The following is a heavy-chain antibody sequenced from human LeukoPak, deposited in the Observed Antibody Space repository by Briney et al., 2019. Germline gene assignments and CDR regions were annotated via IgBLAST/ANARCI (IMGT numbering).Heavy chain of an antibody. CDR1: GGSISSSSYY. V-gene: IGHV4-39*07. Sequence: SETLSLTCTVSGGSISSSSYYWGWIRQPPGKGLEWIGTIYYTGSTYYNPSLKSRLTISVDTSKNQFSLKLSSVTAADTAVYYCARGSGAFDIWGQGTMVTVSS. CDR3: ARGSGAFDI. D-gene: IGHD3-10*01. CDR2: IYYTGST. J-gene: IGHJ3*02.